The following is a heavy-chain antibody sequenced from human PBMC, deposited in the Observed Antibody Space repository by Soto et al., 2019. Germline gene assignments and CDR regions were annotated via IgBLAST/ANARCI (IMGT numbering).Heavy chain of an antibody. Sequence: PSETLSLTCTVSGDYIATYFWAWVRQTPGKGLEWFGYVFGIVSTNYNPTFKRRVTISVDTSKNQFSLELSSVTAADTALYYCARFYCASGCRFDHWGRGALVTV. J-gene: IGHJ4*01. CDR1: GDYIATYF. CDR2: VFGIVST. V-gene: IGHV4-59*01. CDR3: ARFYCASGCRFDH. D-gene: IGHD2-21*02.